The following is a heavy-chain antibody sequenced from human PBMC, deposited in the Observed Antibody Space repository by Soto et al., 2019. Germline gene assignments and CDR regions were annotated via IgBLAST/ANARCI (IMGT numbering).Heavy chain of an antibody. CDR1: GGTFSSYA. V-gene: IGHV1-69*13. Sequence: SVKVSCKASGGTFSSYAISWVRQAPGQGLEWMGGIIPIFGTANYAQKFQGRVTITADESTSTAYMELSSLRSEDTAVYYCARPPIYTAMVIYYGMDVWRQGTTVTVSS. J-gene: IGHJ6*02. D-gene: IGHD5-18*01. CDR2: IIPIFGTA. CDR3: ARPPIYTAMVIYYGMDV.